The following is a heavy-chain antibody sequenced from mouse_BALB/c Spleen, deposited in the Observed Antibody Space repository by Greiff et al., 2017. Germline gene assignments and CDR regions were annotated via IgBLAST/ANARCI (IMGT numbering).Heavy chain of an antibody. J-gene: IGHJ2*01. D-gene: IGHD2-4*01. CDR1: GYSFTGYY. CDR2: VNPNNGGT. CDR3: ARGDDYKFPYYFDY. V-gene: IGHV1-26*01. Sequence: EVQLQQSGAELVRPGTSVKISCKASGYSFTGYYMHWVKQSHGKSLEWIGRVNPNNGGTSYNQKFKGKAILTVDKSSSTAYMELRSLTSEDSAVYYCARGDDYKFPYYFDYWGQGTTLTVSS.